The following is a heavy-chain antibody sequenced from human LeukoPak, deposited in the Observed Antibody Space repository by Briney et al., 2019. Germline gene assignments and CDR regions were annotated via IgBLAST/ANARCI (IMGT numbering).Heavy chain of an antibody. CDR1: GFTFSSYS. V-gene: IGHV3-21*01. J-gene: IGHJ3*02. Sequence: GGSLRLSCAASGFTFSSYSMNWVRQAPGKGLEWVSSISSSSSYIYYADSVKGRFTISRDNAKNSLYLQMNSLRAEDTAVYYCARRATEDAFDIWGQGTKVTVSS. CDR2: ISSSSSYI. CDR3: ARRATEDAFDI.